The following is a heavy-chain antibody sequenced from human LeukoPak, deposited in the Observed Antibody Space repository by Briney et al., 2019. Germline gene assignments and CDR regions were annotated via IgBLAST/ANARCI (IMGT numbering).Heavy chain of an antibody. CDR3: ASNYYGSGSLDY. V-gene: IGHV4-59*08. CDR1: GGSISRYY. D-gene: IGHD3-10*01. Sequence: SETLSLTCTVSGGSISRYYWSWIRQPPGKGLEWIGYVYYNGNTNYNPSLKSRVTISVDTSKNQFSLKLSSVTAADTAVYYCASNYYGSGSLDYWGQGNLVTVSS. J-gene: IGHJ4*02. CDR2: VYYNGNT.